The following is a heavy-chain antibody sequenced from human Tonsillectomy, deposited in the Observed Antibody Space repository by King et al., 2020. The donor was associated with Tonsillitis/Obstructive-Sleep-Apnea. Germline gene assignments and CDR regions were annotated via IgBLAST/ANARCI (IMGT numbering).Heavy chain of an antibody. CDR1: GFSLNTTAVG. Sequence: ITLKESGPSLVKPTQTLTLTCTFSGFSLNTTAVGVGWIRQPPGKALDWLALIYWDDDKRYSPSLKSRLTITKDTSTNQVVLTMTNMDPVDTATYYCVHRREIFTPAANANGFDPWGQGTLVTVSS. J-gene: IGHJ5*02. D-gene: IGHD2-2*01. CDR3: VHRREIFTPAANANGFDP. CDR2: IYWDDDK. V-gene: IGHV2-5*02.